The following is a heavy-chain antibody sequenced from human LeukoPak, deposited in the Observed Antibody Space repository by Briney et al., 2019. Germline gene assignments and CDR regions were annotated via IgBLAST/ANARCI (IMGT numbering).Heavy chain of an antibody. J-gene: IGHJ4*02. CDR1: GFTFSSSG. CDR2: IWYDGSNK. CDR3: ARDPGGSGYSFDS. V-gene: IGHV3-33*01. Sequence: GGSLRLSCAASGFTFSSSGMHWVRQAPGKGLEWVALIWYDGSNKYYADSVKVRFTISRDNSKNTLYLQMNSLRAEDTAIYYCARDPGGSGYSFDSWGQGTLVTVSS. D-gene: IGHD6-19*01.